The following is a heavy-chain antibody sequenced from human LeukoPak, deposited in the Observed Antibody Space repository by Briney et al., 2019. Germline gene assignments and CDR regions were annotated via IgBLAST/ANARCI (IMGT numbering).Heavy chain of an antibody. Sequence: SETLSLTCTVSGGSISSSSYYWSWIRQHPGKGLEWIGYIYYSGSTYYDPSLKSRVTISVDTSKNQFSLKLSSVTAADTAVYYCARYPSSTVTTYLNAFDIWGQGTMVTVSS. V-gene: IGHV4-31*03. D-gene: IGHD4-17*01. CDR1: GGSISSSSYY. J-gene: IGHJ3*02. CDR2: IYYSGST. CDR3: ARYPSSTVTTYLNAFDI.